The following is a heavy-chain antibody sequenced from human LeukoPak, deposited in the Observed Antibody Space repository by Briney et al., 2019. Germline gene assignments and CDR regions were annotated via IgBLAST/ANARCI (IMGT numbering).Heavy chain of an antibody. Sequence: PGGSLRLSCAASGFTFSSYSMNWVRQAPGKGLEWVSYISSSSSTIYYADSVKGRFNISRDNAKNSLYLQMNSLRAEDTAVYYCARAPPYSSGWTTTNRWGQGTLVTVSS. CDR1: GFTFSSYS. V-gene: IGHV3-48*04. CDR3: ARAPPYSSGWTTTNR. CDR2: ISSSSSTI. D-gene: IGHD6-19*01. J-gene: IGHJ4*02.